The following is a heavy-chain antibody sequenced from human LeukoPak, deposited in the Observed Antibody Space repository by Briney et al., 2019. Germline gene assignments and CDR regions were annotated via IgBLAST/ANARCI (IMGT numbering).Heavy chain of an antibody. CDR1: GFTFDDYA. D-gene: IGHD3-10*01. CDR2: ISWNSGSI. CDR3: AKDIGGDGSGSYTDAFDI. J-gene: IGHJ3*02. V-gene: IGHV3-9*01. Sequence: GGSLRLSCAASGFTFDDYAMRWVRHAPGKGLEWVSGISWNSGSIGYADSVKGRFTISRDNAKNSLYLQMNSLRAEDTALYYCAKDIGGDGSGSYTDAFDIWGQGTMVTVSS.